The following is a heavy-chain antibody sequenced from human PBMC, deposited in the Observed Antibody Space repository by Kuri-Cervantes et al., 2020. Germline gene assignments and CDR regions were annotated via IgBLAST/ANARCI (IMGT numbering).Heavy chain of an antibody. J-gene: IGHJ6*02. Sequence: SETLSLTCTVSGGSISSYYWSWIRQPPGKGLEWIGYIYYSWSTNYNPSLKSRVTISVDTSKNQFSLRLSSVTAADTAVYYCASAGRDRDYYYGMDVWGQGTTVTVSS. CDR1: GGSISSYY. V-gene: IGHV4-59*01. CDR2: IYYSWST. CDR3: ASAGRDRDYYYGMDV. D-gene: IGHD3-10*01.